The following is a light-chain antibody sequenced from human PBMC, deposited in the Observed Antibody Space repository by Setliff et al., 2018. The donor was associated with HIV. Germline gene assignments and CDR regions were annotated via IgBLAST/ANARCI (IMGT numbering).Light chain of an antibody. V-gene: IGLV2-14*03. J-gene: IGLJ1*01. Sequence: QSALTQPASVSGSPGQSITISCTGTSSDVGASNYVSWYQQHPGKAPKLIIFDVGNRPSGVSNRFSGSKSGNTASLNISGLRPEDEADFYCSSYTSTYTYVFGGGTKV. CDR2: DVG. CDR3: SSYTSTYTYV. CDR1: SSDVGASNY.